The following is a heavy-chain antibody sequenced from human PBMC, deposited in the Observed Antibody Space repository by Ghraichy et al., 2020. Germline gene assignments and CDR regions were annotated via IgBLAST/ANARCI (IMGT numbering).Heavy chain of an antibody. CDR2: IYYNGIT. Sequence: ETLSLTCTVFGGSVSSSRYYWGWIRQPPGKGLEWIGNIYYNGITYYNPSLESRVTISIDTSKNQFSLKLSSVTATDTAGYYCARSTSTAFDYWGQGTPVTVSS. J-gene: IGHJ4*02. CDR1: GGSVSSSRYY. D-gene: IGHD1-1*01. V-gene: IGHV4-39*01. CDR3: ARSTSTAFDY.